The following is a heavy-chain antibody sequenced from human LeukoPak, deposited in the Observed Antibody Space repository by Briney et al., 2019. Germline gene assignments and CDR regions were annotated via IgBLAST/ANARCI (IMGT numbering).Heavy chain of an antibody. CDR3: ARDNSGYSLDY. V-gene: IGHV3-23*01. Sequence: GGSLRLSCAASGFTFSTFAMIWVRQPPGKGLEWVSAISGSGGSTYYADSVKGRFTISRDNSKNTLYLQMNSLRAEDTAVYYCARDNSGYSLDYWGQGTLVTVSS. CDR2: ISGSGGST. J-gene: IGHJ4*02. D-gene: IGHD5-18*01. CDR1: GFTFSTFA.